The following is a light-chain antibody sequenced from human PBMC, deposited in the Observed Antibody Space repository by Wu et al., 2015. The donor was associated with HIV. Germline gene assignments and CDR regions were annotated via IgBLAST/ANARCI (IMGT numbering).Light chain of an antibody. Sequence: EVVMTQSPATLSVSPGDRATLSCRASQSVNTKVAWYQQKPGQAPRLLISGASTRAAGISARFTGSGSGTEFTLTISTLQSEDFAVYYCQQYNNWPRTFGQGTKVEIK. CDR3: QQYNNWPRT. V-gene: IGKV3-15*01. J-gene: IGKJ1*01. CDR2: GAS. CDR1: QSVNTK.